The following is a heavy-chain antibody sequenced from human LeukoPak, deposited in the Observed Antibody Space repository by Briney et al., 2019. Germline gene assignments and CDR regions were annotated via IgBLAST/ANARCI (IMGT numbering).Heavy chain of an antibody. CDR3: ARDVK. D-gene: IGHD2/OR15-2a*01. J-gene: IGHJ4*02. CDR2: IKEDGSDK. CDR1: GFSFSSCW. Sequence: GGSLRLSCTASGFSFSSCWMSWVRQAPGKGPELVASIKEDGSDKHYEASVEGRFTISRDNAKNSLYLQMNSLRAEDTAIYYCARDVKWGQGTLVTVSS. V-gene: IGHV3-7*05.